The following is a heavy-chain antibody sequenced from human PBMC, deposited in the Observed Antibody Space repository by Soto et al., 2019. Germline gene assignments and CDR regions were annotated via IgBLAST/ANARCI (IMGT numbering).Heavy chain of an antibody. CDR3: ARTSYCSGGTCTNWFDP. CDR1: GYTFNDYA. V-gene: IGHV1-18*01. J-gene: IGHJ5*02. Sequence: QLVQSGAEVKKPGASVKVSCKASGYTFNDYAITWVRQAPGQGLEWVGWISASIGHTNYAQSFEGRFSVTTDRSTTTAYMELRSLRYDDTAVYYCARTSYCSGGTCTNWFDPWGQGTLVTVSS. D-gene: IGHD2-15*01. CDR2: ISASIGHT.